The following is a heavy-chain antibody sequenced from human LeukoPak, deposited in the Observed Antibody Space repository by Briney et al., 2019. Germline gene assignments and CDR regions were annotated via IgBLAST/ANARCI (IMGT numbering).Heavy chain of an antibody. CDR3: ATPLGTYYYGSGSTQVPFDY. J-gene: IGHJ4*02. V-gene: IGHV1-69*06. D-gene: IGHD3-10*01. Sequence: GASVKVSCKASGGTFSSYAISWVRQAPGQGLEWMGGIIPIFGTANYAQKFQGRVTITADKSTSTAYMELSSLRSDDTAVYYCATPLGTYYYGSGSTQVPFDYWGQGTLVTVSS. CDR2: IIPIFGTA. CDR1: GGTFSSYA.